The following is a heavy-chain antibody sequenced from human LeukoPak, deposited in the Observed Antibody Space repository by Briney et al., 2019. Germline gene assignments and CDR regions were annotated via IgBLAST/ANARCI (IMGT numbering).Heavy chain of an antibody. CDR2: IWSDATNQ. J-gene: IGHJ5*02. CDR1: GFTFSSYW. V-gene: IGHV3-33*06. CDR3: AKDAQRGFDYSNCLEH. D-gene: IGHD4-11*01. Sequence: PGGSLRLSCAASGFTFSSYWMTWVRQAPGEGVEGVAVIWSDATNQYYADSVKGRFTISRDDFRKTVSLQMDGLRVEDTAVYYCAKDAQRGFDYSNCLEHWGQGSLVTVSS.